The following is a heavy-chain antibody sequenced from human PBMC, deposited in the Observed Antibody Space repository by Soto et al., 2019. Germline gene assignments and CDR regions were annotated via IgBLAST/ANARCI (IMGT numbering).Heavy chain of an antibody. CDR2: IYTSGST. CDR1: GGSISSYY. Sequence: SETLSLTGTVSGGSISSYYWSWIRKPAGKGLEWIGRIYTSGSTNYNPSLKSRVTMSLDTSRNQFSLKLTSVTAADTALYYCARGNGSSPNCYSLSGYYGMDVWGQGTTVTVSS. D-gene: IGHD2-2*01. J-gene: IGHJ6*02. CDR3: ARGNGSSPNCYSLSGYYGMDV. V-gene: IGHV4-4*07.